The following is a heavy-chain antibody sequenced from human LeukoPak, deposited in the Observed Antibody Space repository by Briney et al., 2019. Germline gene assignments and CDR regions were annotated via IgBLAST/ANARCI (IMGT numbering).Heavy chain of an antibody. CDR3: AHSLPSGWDSSGYWFYFDY. CDR1: GFSLSTSGVG. J-gene: IGHJ4*02. V-gene: IGHV2-5*01. Sequence: NASGPTLVNPTQTLTLTCTFSGFSLSTSGVGVGWIRQPPGKALEWLALIYWNDDNHYSPSLKTRLTITKDTSKNQVVLTMTNMDPVDTATYYCAHSLPSGWDSSGYWFYFDYWGQGTLVTVSS. D-gene: IGHD3-22*01. CDR2: IYWNDDN.